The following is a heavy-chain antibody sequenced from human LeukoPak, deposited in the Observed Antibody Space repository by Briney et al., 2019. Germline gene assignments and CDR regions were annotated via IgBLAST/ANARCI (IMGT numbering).Heavy chain of an antibody. CDR3: ARDLGIVVVPAASGFDY. Sequence: ASVKVSCKASGYTFTGYYMHWVRQAPGQGLEWMGWINPNSGGTNYAQKFQGRVTMTRDTSISTAYMELSRLRSDDTAVYYCARDLGIVVVPAASGFDYWGQGTLVTVSS. CDR2: INPNSGGT. D-gene: IGHD2-2*01. CDR1: GYTFTGYY. J-gene: IGHJ4*02. V-gene: IGHV1-2*02.